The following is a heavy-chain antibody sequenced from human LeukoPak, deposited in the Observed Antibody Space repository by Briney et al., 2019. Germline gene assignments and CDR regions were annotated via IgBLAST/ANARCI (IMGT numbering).Heavy chain of an antibody. CDR1: GYTFTGYY. D-gene: IGHD3-9*01. V-gene: IGHV1-2*04. Sequence: ASVKVSCKASGYTFTGYYMHWVRQAPGQGLEWMGWINPNSGGTNYAQKFQGWVTMTRDTSISTAYMELSRLRSDDTAVYYCARAYQSTYYDILTGSGYFDYWGQGTLVTVSS. CDR3: ARAYQSTYYDILTGSGYFDY. J-gene: IGHJ4*02. CDR2: INPNSGGT.